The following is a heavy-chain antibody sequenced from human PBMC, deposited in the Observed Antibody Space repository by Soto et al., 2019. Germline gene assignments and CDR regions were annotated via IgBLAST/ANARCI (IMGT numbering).Heavy chain of an antibody. D-gene: IGHD1-1*01. CDR3: AKDRLAGTTHRKEFDP. V-gene: IGHV3-23*01. CDR2: VSGGGGTT. J-gene: IGHJ5*02. Sequence: EVQLLESGGGLVQPGGSLRLSCAASGFTFSSYGMIWVRQAPGKGLEWVSAVSGGGGTTYYADSVKGRFTISRDNSRSTLYLQVNSLSAEDTAVYYCAKDRLAGTTHRKEFDPWGQGALVTVSS. CDR1: GFTFSSYG.